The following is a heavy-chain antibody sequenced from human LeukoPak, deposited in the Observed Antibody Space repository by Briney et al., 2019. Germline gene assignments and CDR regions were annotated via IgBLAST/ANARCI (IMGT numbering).Heavy chain of an antibody. CDR2: ISSSGSTI. J-gene: IGHJ6*04. CDR3: ARRSSGGYYYGMDV. CDR1: GFTFSSYE. Sequence: GGSPRLSCAASGFTFSSYEMNWVRQAPGKGLEWVSYISSSGSTIYYADSVKGRFTISRDNAKNSLYLQMSSLRAEDTAVYYCARRSSGGYYYGMDVWGKGTTVTVSS. V-gene: IGHV3-48*03. D-gene: IGHD6-6*01.